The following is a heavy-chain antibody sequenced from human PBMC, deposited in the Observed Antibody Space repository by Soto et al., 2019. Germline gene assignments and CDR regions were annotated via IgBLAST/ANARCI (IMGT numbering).Heavy chain of an antibody. CDR2: IIPIFGTA. V-gene: IGHV1-69*05. D-gene: IGHD2-2*01. CDR3: ARDCSSTSCLCY. J-gene: IGHJ4*02. CDR1: GGTFSSYA. Sequence: ASVKVSCKASGGTFSSYAISWVRQAPGQGLEWMGGIIPIFGTANYAQKLQGRVTMTTDTSTSTAYMELRSLRSDDTAVYYCARDCSSTSCLCYWGQGTLVTVSS.